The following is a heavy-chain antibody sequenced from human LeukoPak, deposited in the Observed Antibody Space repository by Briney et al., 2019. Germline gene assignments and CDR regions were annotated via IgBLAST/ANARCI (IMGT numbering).Heavy chain of an antibody. CDR1: GFTFSSYS. J-gene: IGHJ4*02. V-gene: IGHV3-21*01. Sequence: GGSLRLSCAASGFTFSSYSMNWVRQAPGKGLEWVSSISSSSSYIYYADSVKGRFIISRDNAKNPLYLQMNSLRAEDTAVYYCARGENNYGYYYFDYWGQGTLVTVSS. CDR2: ISSSSSYI. D-gene: IGHD5-18*01. CDR3: ARGENNYGYYYFDY.